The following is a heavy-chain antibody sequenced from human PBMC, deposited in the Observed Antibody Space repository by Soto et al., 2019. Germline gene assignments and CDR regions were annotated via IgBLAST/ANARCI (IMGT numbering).Heavy chain of an antibody. J-gene: IGHJ4*02. D-gene: IGHD6-19*01. CDR1: GGSISSGGYY. CDR2: TYYSGNT. CDR3: ARLSSSGWTIDY. V-gene: IGHV4-31*03. Sequence: SETLSLTCTVSGGSISSGGYYWNLILQHPGKGLEWIGYTYYSGNTYYNPSLNSRVTISADTSKKQFSLKLSSVNAADTAVYYCARLSSSGWTIDYWGQGTLVTVSS.